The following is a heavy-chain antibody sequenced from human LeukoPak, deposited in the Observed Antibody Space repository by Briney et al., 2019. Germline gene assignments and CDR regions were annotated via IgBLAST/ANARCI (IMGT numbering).Heavy chain of an antibody. J-gene: IGHJ4*02. CDR3: ARANFLYCSSSTCLFDY. D-gene: IGHD2-2*01. CDR1: GYTFTDYY. CDR2: INPNDGDT. V-gene: IGHV1-2*02. Sequence: ASVKVSCKASGYTFTDYYMHGVRQAPGQGFEWMGWINPNDGDTNYAQKFQGRVTMTRDTSISTAHMGVSRLRSDDTAVYYCARANFLYCSSSTCLFDYWGQGTLVTVSS.